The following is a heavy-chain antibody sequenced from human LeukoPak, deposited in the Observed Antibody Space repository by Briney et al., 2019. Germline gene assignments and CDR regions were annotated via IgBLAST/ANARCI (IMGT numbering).Heavy chain of an antibody. CDR2: MNPNSGNT. CDR3: ARALLGATLFWFDP. CDR1: RYTFTSYD. V-gene: IGHV1-8*01. D-gene: IGHD1-26*01. J-gene: IGHJ5*02. Sequence: ASVKVSCKASRYTFTSYDINWVRQATGQGLEWMGWMNPNSGNTGYAQKFQGRVTMTRNTSISTAYMELSSLRSEDTAVYYCARALLGATLFWFDPWGQGTLVTVSS.